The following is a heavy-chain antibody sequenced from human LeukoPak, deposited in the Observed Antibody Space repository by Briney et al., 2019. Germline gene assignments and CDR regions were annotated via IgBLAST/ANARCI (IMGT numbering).Heavy chain of an antibody. CDR1: GFTFDDYA. Sequence: PGGSLRLSCAASGFTFDDYAMHWVRHAPGKGLEWVSLISWDGGSSYYADSVKGRFTISRDYSKNSLYLQMNSLRAEDTALYYCAKATYYYYMDVWGKGTTVTVSS. CDR2: ISWDGGSS. V-gene: IGHV3-43D*03. J-gene: IGHJ6*03. CDR3: AKATYYYYMDV.